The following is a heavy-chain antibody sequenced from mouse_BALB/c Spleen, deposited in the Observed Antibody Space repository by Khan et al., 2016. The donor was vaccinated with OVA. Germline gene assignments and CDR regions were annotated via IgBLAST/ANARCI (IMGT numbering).Heavy chain of an antibody. V-gene: IGHV14-1*02. Sequence: EVQLQESGAELVRPGALVKLSCKASGFTIKDYYRHWVKQRPEQGLVWIGRIDPENGDTIYDPKFQGKASITSDTSSNTAYLQLSSLTSEDTAVYYCARDGYSPWFAYWGQGTLVTVSA. D-gene: IGHD2-3*01. CDR1: GFTIKDYY. CDR2: IDPENGDT. CDR3: ARDGYSPWFAY. J-gene: IGHJ3*01.